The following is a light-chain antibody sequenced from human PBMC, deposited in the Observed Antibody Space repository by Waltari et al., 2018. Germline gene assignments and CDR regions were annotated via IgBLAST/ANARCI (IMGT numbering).Light chain of an antibody. CDR3: GTWDSSLSGAV. J-gene: IGLJ7*01. Sequence: QSVLTPPPSVSAAPGQRVTISCSGGSSNIGNNYVSWYRQFPGTAPKLLIYEDSERPSGIPGRFSGSKSGTSATLDITGLQAGDEADYYCGTWDSSLSGAVFGGGTHLTVL. CDR1: SSNIGNNY. V-gene: IGLV1-51*02. CDR2: EDS.